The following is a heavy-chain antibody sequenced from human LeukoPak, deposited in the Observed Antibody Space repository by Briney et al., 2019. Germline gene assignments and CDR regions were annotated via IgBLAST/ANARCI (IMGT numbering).Heavy chain of an antibody. Sequence: GGSLRLSCVASGFTFNNYAMSWVRQAPGKGLEWVSTISGSGTKTYYADSVEGRFTISRDNSKNTLALQMNSLRAEHTAVYYCAKDLKALWFGEAFDAFDIWGQGTMVTVSS. CDR3: AKDLKALWFGEAFDAFDI. V-gene: IGHV3-23*01. CDR2: ISGSGTKT. CDR1: GFTFNNYA. J-gene: IGHJ3*02. D-gene: IGHD3-10*01.